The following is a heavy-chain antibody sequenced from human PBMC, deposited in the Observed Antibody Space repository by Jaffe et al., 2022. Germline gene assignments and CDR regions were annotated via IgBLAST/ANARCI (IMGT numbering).Heavy chain of an antibody. CDR2: IYHSGST. Sequence: QVQLQESGPGLVKPSETLSLTCAVSGYSISSGYYWGWIRQPPGKGLEWIGSIYHSGSTYYNPSLKSRVTISVDTSKNQFSLKLSSVTAADTAVYYCASDPWFGELLYSPYNFDYWGQGTLVTVSS. CDR1: GYSISSGYY. V-gene: IGHV4-38-2*01. D-gene: IGHD3-10*01. J-gene: IGHJ4*02. CDR3: ASDPWFGELLYSPYNFDY.